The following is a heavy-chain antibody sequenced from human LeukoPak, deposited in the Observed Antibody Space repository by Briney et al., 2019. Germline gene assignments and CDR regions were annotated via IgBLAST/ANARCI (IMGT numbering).Heavy chain of an antibody. V-gene: IGHV3-23*01. CDR2: GGSGGST. J-gene: IGHJ2*01. CDR1: GFIFSNYA. CDR3: SKDRERGLGINWYVDL. Sequence: GGSLRLSCAASGFIFSNYAMTWVRQAPGKGLEWVSYGGSGGSTYSADSVKGRFTISRDNSKNTLDLQMDSLRVEDAAVYYYSKDRERGLGINWYVDLWGRGALVTVSS. D-gene: IGHD1-26*01.